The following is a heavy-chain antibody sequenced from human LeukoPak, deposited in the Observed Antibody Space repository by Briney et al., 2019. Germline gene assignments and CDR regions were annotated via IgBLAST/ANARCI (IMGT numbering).Heavy chain of an antibody. V-gene: IGHV4-38-2*02. CDR3: ARYIVGATTFDY. J-gene: IGHJ4*02. CDR2: IFYSGST. CDR1: DYSINSGYY. Sequence: SETLSLTCTVSDYSINSGYYWGWIRQPPGKGLEWIGNIFYSGSTYYSPSLKSRVTISLDTSRNQFSLKLNSVTAADTAVYYCARYIVGATTFDYWGQGTLVTVSS. D-gene: IGHD1-26*01.